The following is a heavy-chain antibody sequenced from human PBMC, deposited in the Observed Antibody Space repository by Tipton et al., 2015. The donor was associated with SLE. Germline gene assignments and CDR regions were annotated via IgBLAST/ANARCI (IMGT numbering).Heavy chain of an antibody. Sequence: TLSLTCIVSGGSISSGGYYWSWIRQHPGKGLEWIGYIYYSGSTYYNPSLKSRVTISVDTSKNQFSLKLSSVTAADTAVYYCARDSCGGDCYGYYYMDVWGKGTTVTVSS. CDR1: GGSISSGGYY. V-gene: IGHV4-31*03. J-gene: IGHJ6*03. D-gene: IGHD2-21*01. CDR2: IYYSGST. CDR3: ARDSCGGDCYGYYYMDV.